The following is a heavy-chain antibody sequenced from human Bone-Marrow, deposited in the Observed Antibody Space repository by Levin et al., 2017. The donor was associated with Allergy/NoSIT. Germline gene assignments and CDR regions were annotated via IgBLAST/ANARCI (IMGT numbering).Heavy chain of an antibody. CDR3: ARGSRGGDDYDDWFDY. CDR1: GFTFSSYS. J-gene: IGHJ4*02. V-gene: IGHV3-48*02. D-gene: IGHD4-17*01. Sequence: GESLKISCAASGFTFSSYSMNWVRQAPGKGLEWVSYISSSGRTIYYADSVKGRFTISRDNAKNSLYLQMDSLRDEDAAVYYCARGSRGGDDYDDWFDYWGQGTLVPVSS. CDR2: ISSSGRTI.